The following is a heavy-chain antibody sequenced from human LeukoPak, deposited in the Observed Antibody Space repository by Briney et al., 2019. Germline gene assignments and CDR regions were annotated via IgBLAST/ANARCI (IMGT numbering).Heavy chain of an antibody. CDR1: GGSISSGGYY. Sequence: KSSETLSLTCTVSGGSISSGGYYWSWIRQHPGKGLEWVGYIYYSGSTYYNPSLKSRVTISVDRSKNQFSLKLSSVTAADTAVYYCARGGYSGYDYDAFDIWGQGTMVTVSS. CDR2: IYYSGST. V-gene: IGHV4-31*03. D-gene: IGHD5-12*01. J-gene: IGHJ3*02. CDR3: ARGGYSGYDYDAFDI.